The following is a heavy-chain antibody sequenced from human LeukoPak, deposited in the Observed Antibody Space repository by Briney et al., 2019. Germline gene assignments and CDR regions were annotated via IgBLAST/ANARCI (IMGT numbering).Heavy chain of an antibody. D-gene: IGHD5-12*01. V-gene: IGHV3-30*18. CDR2: ISYDGSNK. Sequence: HSGGSLRLSCAASGFTFSTYGMHWVRQAPGKGLEWVAVISYDGSNKYYADSVKGRFTISRDNSKNTLYLQMNSLRAEDTAVYYCAKEGTGRKWLRLLHFFDYWGQGTLVTVSS. CDR3: AKEGTGRKWLRLLHFFDY. CDR1: GFTFSTYG. J-gene: IGHJ4*02.